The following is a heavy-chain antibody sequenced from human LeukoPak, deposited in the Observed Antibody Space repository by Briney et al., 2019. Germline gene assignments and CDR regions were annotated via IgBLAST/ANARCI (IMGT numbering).Heavy chain of an antibody. CDR1: GYTFTSYG. D-gene: IGHD6-13*01. CDR3: ARTTPKSSSLYNNWFDP. Sequence: ASVKVSCKASGYTFTSYGISWVRQAPGQGLEWMGWISAYNGNTNYAQKLQGRVTMTTDTSTSTAYMELRSLRSDDTAVYYCARTTPKSSSLYNNWFDPWGQGTLVTVSS. J-gene: IGHJ5*02. CDR2: ISAYNGNT. V-gene: IGHV1-18*01.